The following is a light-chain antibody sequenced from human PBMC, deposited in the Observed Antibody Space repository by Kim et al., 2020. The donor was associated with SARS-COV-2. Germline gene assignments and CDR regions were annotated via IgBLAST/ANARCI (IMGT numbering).Light chain of an antibody. CDR3: QAWDSSTDV. V-gene: IGLV3-1*01. J-gene: IGLJ1*01. CDR2: QDS. CDR1: KLGDKY. Sequence: SYELTQPPSVSVSPGQTASITCSGDKLGDKYARWYQQKPGQSPVLVIYQDSKRPSGIPERFSGSNSGNTATLTISGTQAMDEADYYCQAWDSSTDVLGTG.